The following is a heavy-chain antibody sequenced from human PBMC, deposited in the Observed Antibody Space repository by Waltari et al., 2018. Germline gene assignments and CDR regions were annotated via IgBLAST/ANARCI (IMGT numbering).Heavy chain of an antibody. CDR2: IIPILGIA. Sequence: QVQLVQSGAEVKKPGSSVKVSCKASGGTFSSYAISWVRQAPGQGLAWMGGIIPILGIANYAQKFQGRVTITADESTSTAYMELSSLRSEDTAVYYCARDQRITIFGVVTRKSVDFDYWGQGTLVTVSS. D-gene: IGHD3-3*01. J-gene: IGHJ4*02. CDR1: GGTFSSYA. CDR3: ARDQRITIFGVVTRKSVDFDY. V-gene: IGHV1-69*04.